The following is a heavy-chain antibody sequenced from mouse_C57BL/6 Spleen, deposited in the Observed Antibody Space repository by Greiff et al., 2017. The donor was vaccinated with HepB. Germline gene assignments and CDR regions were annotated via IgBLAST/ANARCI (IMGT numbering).Heavy chain of an antibody. D-gene: IGHD1-1*01. CDR3: ARQSYYYGSSSWYFDV. CDR2: INPNYGTT. CDR1: GYSFTDDK. J-gene: IGHJ1*03. V-gene: IGHV1-39*01. Sequence: VQLKESGPELVKPGASVKISGKEAGYSFTDDKRNWVKQRNGKRLEWIGVINPNYGTTSYNQKFKGKATLTVDQSSSTAYMQLNSLTSEDSAVYYCARQSYYYGSSSWYFDVWGTGTTVTVSS.